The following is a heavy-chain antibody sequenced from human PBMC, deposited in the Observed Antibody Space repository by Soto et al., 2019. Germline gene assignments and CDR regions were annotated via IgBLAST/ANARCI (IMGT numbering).Heavy chain of an antibody. V-gene: IGHV4-61*01. CDR1: GGSVSSGSYY. CDR3: ARVLGYYLDTSGYYHFDY. Sequence: QVQLQESGPGLVKPSETLSLTCTVSGGSVSSGSYYWNWIRQPPGKGLEWIGYIYYSGSTNYNPSFKSRVTISVDTSKNQFSLKLSSVTAADTAVYYCARVLGYYLDTSGYYHFDYWGQGTLVTVSS. D-gene: IGHD3-22*01. J-gene: IGHJ4*02. CDR2: IYYSGST.